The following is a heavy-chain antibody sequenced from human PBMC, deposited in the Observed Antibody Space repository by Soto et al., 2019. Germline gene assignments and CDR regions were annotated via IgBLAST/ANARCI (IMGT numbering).Heavy chain of an antibody. J-gene: IGHJ4*02. CDR3: AKNYLYCSSTNCFVFDY. CDR2: IKQDGSEK. D-gene: IGHD2-2*01. V-gene: IGHV3-7*01. CDR1: GFIFSNYW. Sequence: EVQVVESGGGLVQPGGSLRLSCAASGFIFSNYWMSWVRQAPGKGLEWVANIKQDGSEKHYVDSVKGRFTISRDNADNSLYLQMNSLRAEDTAVYYCAKNYLYCSSTNCFVFDYWGQGTLVTVSS.